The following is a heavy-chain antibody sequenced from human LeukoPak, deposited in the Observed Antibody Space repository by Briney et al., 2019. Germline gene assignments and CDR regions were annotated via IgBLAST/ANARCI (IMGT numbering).Heavy chain of an antibody. V-gene: IGHV3-23*01. CDR2: ISGSGGST. D-gene: IGHD4-17*01. J-gene: IGHJ4*02. CDR3: ARPTTVALDY. Sequence: PGGSLRLSCAASGFTFSSYAMSWVRQAPGKGLEWVSAISGSGGSTYYADSVKGRFTVSRDNAKNSLFLQMDSLRDEDTAVYYCARPTTVALDYWGQGTLVTVSS. CDR1: GFTFSSYA.